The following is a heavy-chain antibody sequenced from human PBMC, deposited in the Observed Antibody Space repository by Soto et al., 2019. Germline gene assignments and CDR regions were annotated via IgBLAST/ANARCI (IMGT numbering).Heavy chain of an antibody. Sequence: EVQLLDSGGGLVQPGGSLRLSCAASGFTFSNYAMTWVRQGPGKGLEWVSGISGSGGRSYYADSVKGRFTISRDNYKTTFYLQMNSLRAEDTAVYYCSKAYFVNSSEQPYYFDSWGQGTLVTVSS. D-gene: IGHD3-16*02. CDR3: SKAYFVNSSEQPYYFDS. J-gene: IGHJ4*02. CDR2: ISGSGGRS. V-gene: IGHV3-23*01. CDR1: GFTFSNYA.